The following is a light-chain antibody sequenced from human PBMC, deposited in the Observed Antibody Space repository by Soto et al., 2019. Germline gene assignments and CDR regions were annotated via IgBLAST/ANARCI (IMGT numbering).Light chain of an antibody. Sequence: AALTQPASVSGYPGQAITISCTGTSSDVGGYNYVSWYQQHPGKAPKLMIYDVSNRPSRVSNRFSGSKSGNTASLTISGLQAEDEADYYCSSYTSSSTFYVFGTGTKVTVL. V-gene: IGLV2-14*01. J-gene: IGLJ1*01. CDR3: SSYTSSSTFYV. CDR1: SSDVGGYNY. CDR2: DVS.